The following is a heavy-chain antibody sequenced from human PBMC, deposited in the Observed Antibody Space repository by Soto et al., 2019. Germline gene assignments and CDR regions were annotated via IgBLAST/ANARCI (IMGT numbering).Heavy chain of an antibody. J-gene: IGHJ4*02. Sequence: QVQLQESGPGLVKSSETLSLTCTISGDSISSYYWNWIRQPPGKGLEWIGNMHSSGGTNYNPSLNSRVTISLDTSKTQFSLKLNSVTAADTAVYYCARGGGWLPDFWGQCTLVTVS. V-gene: IGHV4-59*01. D-gene: IGHD3-22*01. CDR3: ARGGGWLPDF. CDR2: MHSSGGT. CDR1: GDSISSYY.